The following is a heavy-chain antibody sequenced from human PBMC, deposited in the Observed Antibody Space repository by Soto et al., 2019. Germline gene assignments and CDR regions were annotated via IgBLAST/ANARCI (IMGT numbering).Heavy chain of an antibody. D-gene: IGHD6-6*01. CDR3: ARDPASYPGYSGSSYYYYGWDV. V-gene: IGHV1-18*01. J-gene: IGHJ6*02. Sequence: VTGKVSYKASGYTVTSYGISCVRQAPGQGLEWMGCISAHNANTNYAQKLQGRVTMTTVTCTSTAYLGRRRRRSYDTAVYYCARDPASYPGYSGSSYYYYGWDVWDRGTTVAACS. CDR2: ISAHNANT. CDR1: GYTVTSYG.